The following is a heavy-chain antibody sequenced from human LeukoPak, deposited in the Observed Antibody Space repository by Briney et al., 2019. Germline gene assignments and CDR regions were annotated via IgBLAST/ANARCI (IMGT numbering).Heavy chain of an antibody. Sequence: SGTLSLTCTVSGGSISSSSYYWRWIRQPPGKGLEWIGSIYYSGNTFYSPSPKSRVTISVDTSKNQFSLKLSSVTAADTSVYYCASQESRYSIAASETWGQGTLVTVSS. CDR2: IYYSGNT. D-gene: IGHD6-13*01. J-gene: IGHJ5*02. V-gene: IGHV4-39*01. CDR1: GGSISSSSYY. CDR3: ASQESRYSIAASET.